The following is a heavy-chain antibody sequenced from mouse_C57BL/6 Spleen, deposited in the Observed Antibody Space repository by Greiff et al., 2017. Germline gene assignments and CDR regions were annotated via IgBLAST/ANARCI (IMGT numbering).Heavy chain of an antibody. CDR2: INPSTGGT. CDR3: ERRGNSDWYFDV. Sequence: EVHLVESGPELVKPGASVTISCKASGYSFTGYYMNWVKQSPEKSLEWIGEINPSTGGTTYNQKFKAKATLTVDKSSSTAYMQLKSLTSEDSAVYYCERRGNSDWYFDVWGKGTTVTVSS. V-gene: IGHV1-42*01. J-gene: IGHJ1*03. CDR1: GYSFTGYY. D-gene: IGHD2-1*01.